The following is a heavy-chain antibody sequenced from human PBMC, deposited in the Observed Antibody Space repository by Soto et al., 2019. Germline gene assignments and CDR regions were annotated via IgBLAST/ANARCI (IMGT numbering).Heavy chain of an antibody. D-gene: IGHD5-12*01. Sequence: PSETLSLTCAVYGGSFSGYYWSWIRQPPGKGLEWIGEINHSGSTNYNPSLKSRVTISVDTSKNQFSLRLSSVTAADTAVYYCARGTRIVATHTTLDNHDAFDIWGQGTMVTVSS. V-gene: IGHV4-34*01. CDR2: INHSGST. CDR1: GGSFSGYY. J-gene: IGHJ3*02. CDR3: ARGTRIVATHTTLDNHDAFDI.